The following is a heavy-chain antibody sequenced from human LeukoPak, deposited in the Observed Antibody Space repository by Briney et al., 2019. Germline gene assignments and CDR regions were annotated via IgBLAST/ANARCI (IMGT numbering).Heavy chain of an antibody. CDR1: GFTFNTYA. V-gene: IGHV3-23*01. D-gene: IGHD4-11*01. J-gene: IGHJ5*02. CDR3: AKDPRGNYVAWLDP. Sequence: GGSLRLSCATSGFTFNTYAMSWVRQAPGEGLEWVSGISASGVTTHYADSVKGRFTISRDNSKNTLYLQMNSLRVEDTAIYYCAKDPRGNYVAWLDPWGQGTLVTVSS. CDR2: ISASGVTT.